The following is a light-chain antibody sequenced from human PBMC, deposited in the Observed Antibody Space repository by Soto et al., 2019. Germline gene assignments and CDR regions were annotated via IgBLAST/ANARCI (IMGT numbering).Light chain of an antibody. V-gene: IGLV2-14*03. J-gene: IGLJ2*01. CDR2: DVS. CDR1: SSDVGGYNY. Sequence: QSALTQPASVSGSPGQSITISCTGTSSDVGGYNYVPWYQQHPGKAPKLMIYDVSYRPSGVSNRFSGSKSGDTASLTISGLQAEDEADYYCSSYSNSTTRVFGGGTKLTVL. CDR3: SSYSNSTTRV.